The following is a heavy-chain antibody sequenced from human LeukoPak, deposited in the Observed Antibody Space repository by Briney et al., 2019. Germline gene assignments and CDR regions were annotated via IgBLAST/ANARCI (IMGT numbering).Heavy chain of an antibody. J-gene: IGHJ3*02. CDR2: ISGSGGST. D-gene: IGHD1-26*01. V-gene: IGHV3-23*01. Sequence: GGSLRLSCAASGFTFSSYAMSWVRQAPGKGQEWVSAISGSGGSTYYADSVKGRFTISRDNSKNTLYLQMNSLRAEDTAVYYCANLGRIVGATHRFDAFDIWGQGTMVTVSS. CDR1: GFTFSSYA. CDR3: ANLGRIVGATHRFDAFDI.